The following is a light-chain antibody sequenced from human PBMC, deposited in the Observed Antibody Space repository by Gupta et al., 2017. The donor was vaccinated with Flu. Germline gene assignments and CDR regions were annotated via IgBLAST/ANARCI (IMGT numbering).Light chain of an antibody. CDR3: QQYGGSPET. Sequence: EIVLTQSPGTLSLSPGERATLSCRASQSLSSTYLAWYQQKPGQAPRLLIHGASSRATGIPDSFSGSGSGTDFTLTISRLEPEDFAVYYCQQYGGSPETFGQGTKVEIK. V-gene: IGKV3-20*01. CDR2: GAS. J-gene: IGKJ1*01. CDR1: QSLSSTY.